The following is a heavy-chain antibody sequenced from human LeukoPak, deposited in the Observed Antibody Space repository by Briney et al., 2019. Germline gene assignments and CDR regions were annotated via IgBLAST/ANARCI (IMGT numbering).Heavy chain of an antibody. D-gene: IGHD3-22*01. CDR2: INPSGGST. Sequence: ASVKVSCKASGYTFTSYYMHWVRQAPGQGLEWMGIINPSGGSTSYAQKFQGRVTMTRDMSTSTVYMELSSLRSEDTAVYYCARGHYDSSGYYSWKYYFDYWGQGTLVTVSS. CDR1: GYTFTSYY. J-gene: IGHJ4*02. V-gene: IGHV1-46*01. CDR3: ARGHYDSSGYYSWKYYFDY.